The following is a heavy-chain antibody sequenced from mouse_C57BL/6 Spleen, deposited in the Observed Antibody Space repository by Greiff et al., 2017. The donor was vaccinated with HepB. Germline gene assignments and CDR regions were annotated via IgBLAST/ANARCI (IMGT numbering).Heavy chain of an antibody. Sequence: VQLQQPGAELVKPGASVKLSCKASGYTFTSYWMHWVKQRPGQGLEWIGMIHPNSGSTNYNEKFKSKATLTVDKSSSTAYMQLSSLTSEDAAVYYCARQTLLRYFDVWGTGTTVTVSS. V-gene: IGHV1-64*01. CDR1: GYTFTSYW. J-gene: IGHJ1*03. CDR2: IHPNSGST. D-gene: IGHD1-1*01. CDR3: ARQTLLRYFDV.